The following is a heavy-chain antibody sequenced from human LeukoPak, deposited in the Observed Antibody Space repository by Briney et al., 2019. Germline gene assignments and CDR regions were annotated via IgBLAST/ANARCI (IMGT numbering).Heavy chain of an antibody. CDR3: ASAHGSGYAFDI. CDR2: IYHGGST. V-gene: IGHV4-30-2*01. D-gene: IGHD3-10*01. CDR1: GGSISSGGYS. Sequence: SETLSLTCAVSGGSISSGGYSWSWIRQPPGKGLEWIGYIYHGGSTNYNPSLKSRVTISVDRSKNQFSLKLNSVTAADTAVYYCASAHGSGYAFDIWGQGTMVTVSS. J-gene: IGHJ3*02.